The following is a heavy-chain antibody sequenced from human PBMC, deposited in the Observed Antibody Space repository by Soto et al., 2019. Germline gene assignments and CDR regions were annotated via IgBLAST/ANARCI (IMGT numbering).Heavy chain of an antibody. J-gene: IGHJ4*02. Sequence: QVQLQESGPGLVKPSGTLSLTCAVSGGSISSNNWWSWVRQPPGKGLEWIGEIYHSGSTNYNPSLQRLXSIRLXXSKNHFSLKLSSVTAADTAVYYCARVAVAGTRYDYWGQGTLVTVSS. CDR3: ARVAVAGTRYDY. CDR2: IYHSGST. CDR1: GGSISSNNW. V-gene: IGHV4-4*02. D-gene: IGHD6-19*01.